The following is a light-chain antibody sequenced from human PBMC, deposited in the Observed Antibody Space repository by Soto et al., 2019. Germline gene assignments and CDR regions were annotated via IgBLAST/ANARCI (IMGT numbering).Light chain of an antibody. CDR3: QQYGSSYPWT. CDR2: GAS. CDR1: QGVSSNY. J-gene: IGKJ1*01. V-gene: IGKV3-20*01. Sequence: EIGLTQSPVTLSLSPGGGATLSCRARQGVSSNYLAYYQQKPGQAPRLIIYGASSRATGIPDRFNGSGSGTDFTLTIRSLEPEDFAVYYCQQYGSSYPWTFGQGTKVDIK.